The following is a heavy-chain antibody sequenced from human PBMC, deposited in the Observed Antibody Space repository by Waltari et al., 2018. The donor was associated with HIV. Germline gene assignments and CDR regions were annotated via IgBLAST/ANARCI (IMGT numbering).Heavy chain of an antibody. Sequence: EVELREAGGGLVEPGASLTLSCVASGFTFRHYSFNWVRLRPRKGRGGVASLKRGSGEHSYVDPVKGRFTISRDDSVNTLFLHMDKLGAEDTGRYFCVRDDPGYTPIDYWGPGTLVTVSP. D-gene: IGHD6-25*01. CDR1: GFTFRHYS. J-gene: IGHJ4*02. CDR3: VRDDPGYTPIDY. CDR2: LKRGSGEH. V-gene: IGHV3-21*02.